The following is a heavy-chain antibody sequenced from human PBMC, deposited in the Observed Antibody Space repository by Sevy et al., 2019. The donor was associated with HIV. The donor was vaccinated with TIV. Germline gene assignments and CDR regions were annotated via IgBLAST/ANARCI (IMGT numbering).Heavy chain of an antibody. CDR1: GYTFDNYD. V-gene: IGHV1-8*01. CDR3: TRGLSFTYAKRGDWLNWYFDV. J-gene: IGHJ2*01. CDR2: MNPNSGNT. Sequence: AAVKVSCQASGYTFDNYDINWVGQATGQGLEWMGWMNPNSGNTGYTEKFQGRVTMSRVSSIRTAYMELNGLTSEDTAVYYCTRGLSFTYAKRGDWLNWYFDVWGRGTLVTVSS. D-gene: IGHD2-21*02.